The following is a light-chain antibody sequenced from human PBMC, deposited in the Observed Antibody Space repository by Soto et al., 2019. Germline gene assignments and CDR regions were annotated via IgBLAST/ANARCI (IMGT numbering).Light chain of an antibody. J-gene: IGKJ3*01. CDR3: QQRSNWPPT. CDR1: QSVSSY. Sequence: EIVLTQSPATLSLSPGERATLSCRASQSVSSYLAWYQQKPGQAPRLLIYDASSRATGIPARFSGSESGTDFTLTISSLEPEDFAVYYCQQRSNWPPTFGPGTKVDIK. V-gene: IGKV3-11*01. CDR2: DAS.